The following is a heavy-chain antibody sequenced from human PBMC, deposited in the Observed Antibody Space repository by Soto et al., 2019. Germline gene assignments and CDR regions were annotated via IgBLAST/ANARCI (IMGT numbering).Heavy chain of an antibody. CDR3: ATFLQPHPMIVTNEDY. CDR2: FDPEDGET. D-gene: IGHD3-22*01. Sequence: ASVKVSCKVSGYTLTELSMHWVRQAPGKGLEWMGGFDPEDGETIYAQKFQGRVTMTEDTSTDTAYMELSSLRSEDTAVYYCATFLQPHPMIVTNEDYWGQGTLVTVSS. CDR1: GYTLTELS. J-gene: IGHJ4*02. V-gene: IGHV1-24*01.